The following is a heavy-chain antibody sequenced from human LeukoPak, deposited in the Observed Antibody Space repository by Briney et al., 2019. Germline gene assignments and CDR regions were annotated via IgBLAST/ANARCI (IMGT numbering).Heavy chain of an antibody. CDR3: ATSSGYSHTWGAFDY. J-gene: IGHJ4*02. Sequence: GASVKVSCKTSGYTFTKYYMHWVRQAPGQGLEWMGWVNPNSGGTNYTQKFQGRVTMTRDTSINTAYMELSRLKSDDTAVYYCATSSGYSHTWGAFDYWGQGALVTVSS. D-gene: IGHD5-18*01. V-gene: IGHV1-2*02. CDR1: GYTFTKYY. CDR2: VNPNSGGT.